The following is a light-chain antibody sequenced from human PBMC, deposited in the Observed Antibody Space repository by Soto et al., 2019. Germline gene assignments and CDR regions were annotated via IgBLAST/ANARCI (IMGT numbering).Light chain of an antibody. J-gene: IGKJ2*01. Sequence: EIVLTKSPGTLSLSPGERATLSCRASQSVSSSYLAWYQQKPGQAPRLLIYGESSRATRIPDRFSGSGSGTDFTLTISRLEPEDFAVYYCQQYGSSLRYTFGQGTKLEIK. CDR1: QSVSSSY. CDR3: QQYGSSLRYT. CDR2: GES. V-gene: IGKV3-20*01.